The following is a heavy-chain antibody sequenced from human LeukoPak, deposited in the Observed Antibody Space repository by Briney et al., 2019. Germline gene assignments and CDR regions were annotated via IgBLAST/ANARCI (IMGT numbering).Heavy chain of an antibody. Sequence: PGGSLRLSCAASGFTFSSYSMNWVRQAPGKGLEWVSSISSSSSYIYYADSVKGRFTISRDNAKNSLYLQMNSLRAEDTAVYYCARDSLLAPGYFKQQLHCYYGMDVWGQGTTVTVSS. CDR2: ISSSSSYI. CDR3: ARDSLLAPGYFKQQLHCYYGMDV. CDR1: GFTFSSYS. J-gene: IGHJ6*02. D-gene: IGHD6-13*01. V-gene: IGHV3-21*01.